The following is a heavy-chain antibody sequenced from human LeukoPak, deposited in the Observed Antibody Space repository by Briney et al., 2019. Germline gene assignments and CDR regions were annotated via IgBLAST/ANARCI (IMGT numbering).Heavy chain of an antibody. V-gene: IGHV2-70*04. J-gene: IGHJ4*02. Sequence: SGPALVKPTQTLTLTCTFSGFSLSTSGMRVSWIRQPPGKALEWLARIDWDDDKFYSTSLKTRLTISKDTSKNQVVLTLTNMDPVDTATYYCARLNSGTYLDYWGQGTLVTVSS. CDR2: IDWDDDK. D-gene: IGHD1-26*01. CDR1: GFSLSTSGMR. CDR3: ARLNSGTYLDY.